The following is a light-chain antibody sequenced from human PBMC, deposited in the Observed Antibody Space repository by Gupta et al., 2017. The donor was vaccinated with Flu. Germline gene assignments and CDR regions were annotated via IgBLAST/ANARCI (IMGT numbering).Light chain of an antibody. Sequence: GNLALCSGQRSTISSRAGQSVSDSQLAWYQQQPGQAPRLLIYSASSRATGIPDRFSGSGSGTDFTLTISRLEPEDFAMYYCQQEGNSPQTFGQGTKVEIK. CDR2: SAS. V-gene: IGKV3-20*01. CDR1: QSVSDSQ. CDR3: QQEGNSPQT. J-gene: IGKJ1*01.